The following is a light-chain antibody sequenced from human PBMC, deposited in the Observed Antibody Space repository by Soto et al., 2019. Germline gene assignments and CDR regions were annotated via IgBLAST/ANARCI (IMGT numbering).Light chain of an antibody. CDR3: LLYYGGSRVV. Sequence: QAVVTQEPSLTVSPGGAVTLTCASSTGAVTSGNYPSWFQQKPGQAPRALIYSASNKYSWTPARFSGSLLGGKAALTLSGXXXXXXAEYYCLLYYGGSRVVFGGGTQLTVL. V-gene: IGLV7-43*01. CDR1: TGAVTSGNY. CDR2: SAS. J-gene: IGLJ2*01.